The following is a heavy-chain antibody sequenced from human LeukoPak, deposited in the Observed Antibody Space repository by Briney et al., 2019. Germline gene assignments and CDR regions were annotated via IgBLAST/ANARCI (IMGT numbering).Heavy chain of an antibody. V-gene: IGHV4-39*01. CDR1: GGSISSSSYY. CDR3: ARQRAREVRGVMDFDY. CDR2: IYYSGST. Sequence: SETLSLTCTVSGGSISSSSYYWGWIRQPPGKGLEWIGSIYYSGSTYYNPSLKSRVTISVDTSKNQFSLKLSSVTAADTAVYYCARQRAREVRGVMDFDYWGQGTLVTVSS. D-gene: IGHD3-10*01. J-gene: IGHJ4*02.